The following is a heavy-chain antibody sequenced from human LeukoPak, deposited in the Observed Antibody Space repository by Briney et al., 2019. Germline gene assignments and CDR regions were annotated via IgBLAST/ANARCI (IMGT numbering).Heavy chain of an antibody. J-gene: IGHJ4*02. CDR1: GGSFSGYY. Sequence: SETLSLTCAVYGGSFSGYYWSWIRQPPGKGLEWIGEINHSGSTNYNPSLKSRVTISVDTSKNQFSLKLSSVTAADTAVYYCARLAYGSTYWGQGTLVTVSS. V-gene: IGHV4-34*01. CDR2: INHSGST. CDR3: ARLAYGSTY. D-gene: IGHD3-10*01.